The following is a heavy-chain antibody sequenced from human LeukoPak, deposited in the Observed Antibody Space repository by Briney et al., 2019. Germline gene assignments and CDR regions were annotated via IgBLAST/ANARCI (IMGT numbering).Heavy chain of an antibody. Sequence: GGSLRLSCAASGFTVSSNYMSWVRQAPGKGLEWVSVIYSGGSTYYADSVKGRFTISRDNSKNTLYLQMNSLRAEDTAVYYCARDSWGDGYDYWGQGTLVTVSS. J-gene: IGHJ4*02. D-gene: IGHD6-13*01. V-gene: IGHV3-53*01. CDR3: ARDSWGDGYDY. CDR1: GFTVSSNY. CDR2: IYSGGST.